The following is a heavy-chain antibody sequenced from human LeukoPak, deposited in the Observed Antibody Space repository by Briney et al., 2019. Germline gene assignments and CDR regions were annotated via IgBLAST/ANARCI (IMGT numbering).Heavy chain of an antibody. CDR1: GFTFSSYG. V-gene: IGHV3-30*03. CDR3: ARWYYYDSSGYYSY. D-gene: IGHD3-22*01. J-gene: IGHJ4*02. CDR2: ISYDGSNK. Sequence: TGGSLRLSCAASGFTFSSYGMHWVRQAPGKGLEWVAVISYDGSNKYYADSVKGRFTISRDSSKNTLYLQMNSLRAEDTAVYYCARWYYYDSSGYYSYWGQGTLVTVSS.